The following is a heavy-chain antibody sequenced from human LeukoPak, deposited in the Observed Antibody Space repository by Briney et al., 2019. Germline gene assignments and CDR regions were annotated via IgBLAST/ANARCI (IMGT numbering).Heavy chain of an antibody. CDR2: ISDSGVPT. CDR1: RFTFSSYL. Sequence: PGGSLRLSCAASRFTFSSYLMTWVRQALVKGLEWVSSISDSGVPTYHADSVKGRFTISRDNSKSTVYLQMNSLRVEDSAIYYCAKGRSSWSTSDFDIWGQGTMVTVSS. J-gene: IGHJ3*02. V-gene: IGHV3-23*01. CDR3: AKGRSSWSTSDFDI. D-gene: IGHD6-13*01.